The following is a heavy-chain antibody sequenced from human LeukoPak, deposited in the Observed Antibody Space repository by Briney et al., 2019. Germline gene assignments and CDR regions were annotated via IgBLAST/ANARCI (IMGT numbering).Heavy chain of an antibody. D-gene: IGHD6-19*01. J-gene: IGHJ4*02. CDR3: ARDQGSIAVAGPVDY. CDR2: INAGNGNT. CDR1: GYTFTSYA. V-gene: IGHV1-3*01. Sequence: ASVKVSCKASGYTFTSYAMHWVRQAPGQRLEWMGWINAGNGNTKYSQKFQGRVTITADKSTSTAYMELSSLRSEDTAVYYCARDQGSIAVAGPVDYWGQGTLVTVSS.